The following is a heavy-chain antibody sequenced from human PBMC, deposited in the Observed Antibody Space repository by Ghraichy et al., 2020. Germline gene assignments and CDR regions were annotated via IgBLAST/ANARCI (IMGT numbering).Heavy chain of an antibody. V-gene: IGHV5-51*01. CDR3: ARVNGDSLTGYFDL. D-gene: IGHD4-17*01. CDR1: GYVFITYW. J-gene: IGHJ2*01. CDR2: IYPGDSDT. Sequence: GESLNISCKGSGYVFITYWLGWVRQMPGKGLEWVGIIYPGDSDTRYSPSFQGQVTISADESISTAYLQWNSLKASDTAMYYCARVNGDSLTGYFDLWGRGTLVTVSS.